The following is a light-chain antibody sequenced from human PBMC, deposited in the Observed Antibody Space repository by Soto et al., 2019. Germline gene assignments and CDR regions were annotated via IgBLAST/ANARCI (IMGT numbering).Light chain of an antibody. J-gene: IGLJ1*01. CDR3: SSYSSTSTPYV. Sequence: QSALTQPASVSGSPGQSITISCTGTSSDVGSHNYVSWYQQHPGKAPKLIIFEVNSRPSGVSNRFSGSKSGSAASLTISGLQPEDEADYYCSSYSSTSTPYVFGVGTKLTVL. CDR1: SSDVGSHNY. V-gene: IGLV2-14*01. CDR2: EVN.